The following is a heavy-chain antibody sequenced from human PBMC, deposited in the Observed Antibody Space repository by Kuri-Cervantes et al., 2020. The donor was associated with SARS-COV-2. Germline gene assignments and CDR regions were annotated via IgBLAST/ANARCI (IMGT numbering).Heavy chain of an antibody. CDR3: ARARGEYDFWSGYYPSYYYYYGMDV. Sequence: GESLKISCAASGFTFNNYAIHWVRQAPGKGLEWVALISYEGSIKSYADSVKGRFTISRDSSKNTLYLQMSSLRHEDTAVYFCARARGEYDFWSGYYPSYYYYYGMDVWGQGTTVTVSS. CDR1: GFTFNNYA. V-gene: IGHV3-30*03. CDR2: ISYEGSIK. J-gene: IGHJ6*02. D-gene: IGHD3-3*01.